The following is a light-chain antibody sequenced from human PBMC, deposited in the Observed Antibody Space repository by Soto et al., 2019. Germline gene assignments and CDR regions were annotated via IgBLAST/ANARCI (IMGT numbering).Light chain of an antibody. CDR2: YDS. CDR3: QVCDSSSDDV. CDR1: NIGSKS. V-gene: IGLV3-21*04. Sequence: SYELTQPPSVSVAPGKTARITCGGNNIGSKSVHWYQQKPGQAPVLVIYYDSDRPSGIPERFSGSNSGNTATLTISMVEAGDEADYYCQVCDSSSDDVFGTGTKVTVL. J-gene: IGLJ1*01.